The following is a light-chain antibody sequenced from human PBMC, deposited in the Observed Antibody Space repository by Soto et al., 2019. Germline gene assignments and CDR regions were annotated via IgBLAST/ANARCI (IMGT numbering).Light chain of an antibody. J-gene: IGKJ4*01. Sequence: EILMTQSPSSLSSSVGDTVTITCRASQGISNYLAWYQQKPGEAPKLLIYSASTLEFGVPSRFSGSGSGTAFTLTISRLQPEDVDTYHRHRYTSAPLTFGQGTKVE. CDR3: HRYTSAPLT. V-gene: IGKV1-27*01. CDR2: SAS. CDR1: QGISNY.